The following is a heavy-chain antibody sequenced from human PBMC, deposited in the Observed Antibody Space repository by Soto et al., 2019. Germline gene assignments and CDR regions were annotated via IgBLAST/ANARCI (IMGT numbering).Heavy chain of an antibody. D-gene: IGHD2-21*02. J-gene: IGHJ3*02. Sequence: QVQLVQSGFEVKKPGASVKVSCKASGYTFTNYGISWVRQAPGQGLERMGWISPYNGDANYAQMLQGRLTMTTDTSTSTVYMELRSLRLDDTAVYYCARDLAHCGGDCYSDVFDIWGQGTMVTVSS. CDR2: ISPYNGDA. V-gene: IGHV1-18*01. CDR1: GYTFTNYG. CDR3: ARDLAHCGGDCYSDVFDI.